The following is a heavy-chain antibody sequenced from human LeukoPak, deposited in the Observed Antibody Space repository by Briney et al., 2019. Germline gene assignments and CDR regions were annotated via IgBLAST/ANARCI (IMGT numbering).Heavy chain of an antibody. V-gene: IGHV4-59*01. Sequence: SETLSLTCTVSGGSISSYYWSWIRQPPGKGLEWIGYIYYSGSTNYNPSLKSRVTISVDTSKNQFSLKLCSVTAADTAVYYCARELSGSYYPDYYMDVWGKGTTVTISS. CDR1: GGSISSYY. D-gene: IGHD1-26*01. CDR2: IYYSGST. CDR3: ARELSGSYYPDYYMDV. J-gene: IGHJ6*03.